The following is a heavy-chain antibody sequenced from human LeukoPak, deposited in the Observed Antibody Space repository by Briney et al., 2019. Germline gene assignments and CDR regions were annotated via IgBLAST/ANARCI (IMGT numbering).Heavy chain of an antibody. D-gene: IGHD3-22*01. CDR2: INPSGGST. CDR1: GYTFTGHY. V-gene: IGHV1-46*01. Sequence: ASVKVSCKASGYTFTGHYMHWVRQAPGQGLEWMGIINPSGGSTSYAQKFQGRVTMTRDTSTSTVYMELSSLRSEDTAVYYCARDRYYDIPIRGVLGYWGQGTLVTVSS. J-gene: IGHJ4*02. CDR3: ARDRYYDIPIRGVLGY.